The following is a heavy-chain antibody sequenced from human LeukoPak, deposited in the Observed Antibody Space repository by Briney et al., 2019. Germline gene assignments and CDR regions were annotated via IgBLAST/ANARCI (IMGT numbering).Heavy chain of an antibody. CDR2: ISGSGGST. J-gene: IGHJ3*02. V-gene: IGHV3-23*01. D-gene: IGHD6-25*01. CDR3: ARDHGYAFDI. CDR1: GFTFSRYG. Sequence: GGSLRLSCAVSGFTFSRYGMSWVRQAPGKGLQWVSAISGSGGSTYYADSVQGRFTISRDNAKNSLYLQMNSLRAEDTAVYYCARDHGYAFDIWGQGTMVTVSS.